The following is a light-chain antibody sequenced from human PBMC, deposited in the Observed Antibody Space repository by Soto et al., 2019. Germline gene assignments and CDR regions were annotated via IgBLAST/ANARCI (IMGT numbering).Light chain of an antibody. CDR1: SSDVGAYNF. CDR2: NVY. CDR3: SAYTVSRTYV. Sequence: ALTQPASVSRSPGQSITISCTETSSDVGAYNFVSWHQQHPGKAPKLMIYNVYDRPSGISYRFSGSKSGNTASLTISGLQGEGEADYYCSAYTVSRTYVFGTGTKVTVL. J-gene: IGLJ1*01. V-gene: IGLV2-14*03.